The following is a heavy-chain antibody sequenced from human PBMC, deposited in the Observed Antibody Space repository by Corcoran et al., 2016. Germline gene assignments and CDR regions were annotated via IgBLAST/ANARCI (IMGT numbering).Heavy chain of an antibody. V-gene: IGHV1-8*01. CDR2: MNPNGGNT. CDR1: GYTFTSYD. Sequence: QVQLVQSGAEVKKPGASVKVSCKASGYTFTSYDINWVRQATGQGLEWMGWMNPNGGNTGYAQKFQGRVTMTRHTSISTADMELSSLGSEDTAVYYCARGAKYYDFWSGYYYYYGVDVWGQGTTVTVSS. J-gene: IGHJ6*02. CDR3: ARGAKYYDFWSGYYYYYGVDV. D-gene: IGHD3-3*01.